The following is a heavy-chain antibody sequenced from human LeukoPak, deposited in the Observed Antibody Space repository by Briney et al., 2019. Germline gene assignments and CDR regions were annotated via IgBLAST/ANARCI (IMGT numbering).Heavy chain of an antibody. CDR2: IYHSGST. V-gene: IGHV4-38-2*02. CDR1: GYSISSGYY. Sequence: SETLSLTCTVSGYSISSGYYWGWIRQPPGQGLEWIGSIYHSGSTYYNPSLKSRVTISVDTSKNQFSLKLSSVTAADTAVYYCARDIAAAESQAFDPWGQGTLVTVSS. CDR3: ARDIAAAESQAFDP. D-gene: IGHD6-13*01. J-gene: IGHJ5*02.